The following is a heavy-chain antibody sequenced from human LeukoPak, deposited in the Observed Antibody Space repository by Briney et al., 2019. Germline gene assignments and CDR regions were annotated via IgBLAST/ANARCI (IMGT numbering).Heavy chain of an antibody. Sequence: GGSLRLSCAASGFTFSSYSMNWVRQAPGKGLEWVSSISSSSSYIYYADSVKGRFTISRDNAKNSLYLQMNSLRAEDTAVYYCATPGSGIWCFDYWGQGTLLTVSS. CDR3: ATPGSGIWCFDY. V-gene: IGHV3-21*01. D-gene: IGHD6-13*01. CDR2: ISSSSSYI. J-gene: IGHJ4*02. CDR1: GFTFSSYS.